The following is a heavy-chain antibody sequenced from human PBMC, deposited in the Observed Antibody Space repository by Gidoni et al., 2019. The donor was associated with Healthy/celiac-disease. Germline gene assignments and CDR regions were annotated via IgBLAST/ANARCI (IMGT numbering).Heavy chain of an antibody. Sequence: QVQLQQWGAGLLKPSETLSLTCAVYGGSFSGYYWSWIRQPPGKGLEWIGEINHSGSTNYNPSLQSRVTISVDTSKNQFSLKLSSVTAADTAVYYCASSPKYSGYDLVHRSWGGKAVAGEGFFDYWGQGTLVTVSS. J-gene: IGHJ4*02. CDR3: ASSPKYSGYDLVHRSWGGKAVAGEGFFDY. CDR1: GGSFSGYY. CDR2: INHSGST. D-gene: IGHD5-12*01. V-gene: IGHV4-34*01.